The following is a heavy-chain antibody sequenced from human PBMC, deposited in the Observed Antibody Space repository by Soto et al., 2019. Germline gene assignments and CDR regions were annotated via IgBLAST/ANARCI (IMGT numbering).Heavy chain of an antibody. CDR2: ISGSGGST. CDR3: AKDQSGGWELLDY. Sequence: GGSLRLSCAASGFTFSSYAMSWVRQAPGKGLEWVSAISGSGGSTYYADSVKGRFTISRDNSKNTLYLQMNSLRAEDTAVYSCAKDQSGGWELLDYWGQGTLVTVSS. V-gene: IGHV3-23*01. D-gene: IGHD2-15*01. CDR1: GFTFSSYA. J-gene: IGHJ4*02.